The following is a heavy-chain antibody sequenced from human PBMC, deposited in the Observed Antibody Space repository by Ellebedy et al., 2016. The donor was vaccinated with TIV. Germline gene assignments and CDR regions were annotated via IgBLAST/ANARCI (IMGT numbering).Heavy chain of an antibody. CDR1: GVSISSLSYF. J-gene: IGHJ5*02. CDR3: ARHIGAQYDWFDA. Sequence: MPSETLSLTCTVSGVSISSLSYFRGWIRQSPGKGLEWIGTMYYIGSTYYNPSLKSRVAISGDTSKNEFSLKVTSVTAADTAIYYCARHIGAQYDWFDAWGQGALVTVSS. D-gene: IGHD3-16*01. CDR2: MYYIGST. V-gene: IGHV4-39*01.